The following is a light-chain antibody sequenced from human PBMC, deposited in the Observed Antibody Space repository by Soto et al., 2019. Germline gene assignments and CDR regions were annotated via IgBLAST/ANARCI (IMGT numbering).Light chain of an antibody. CDR2: EVS. J-gene: IGLJ2*01. CDR3: NSYGGNTNVV. Sequence: QSALTQPPSASGSPGQSVTISCTGTSSDVGGYDFVSWYQQHPGKAPKILIYEVSKRASGVPDRFSGSKSGNTASLTVSGLQPDDGADYYCNSYGGNTNVVFGGGTKLTVL. V-gene: IGLV2-8*01. CDR1: SSDVGGYDF.